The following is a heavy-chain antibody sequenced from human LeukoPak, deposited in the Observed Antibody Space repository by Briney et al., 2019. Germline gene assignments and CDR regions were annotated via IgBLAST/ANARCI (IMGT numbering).Heavy chain of an antibody. D-gene: IGHD3-10*01. Sequence: GGSLRLSCAGSGFTFSSYSMNWVRQAPGKGLERVSSITSSSSYIYYADSVKGQFTISRDNSKNTLYLQMNSLRAEDTAVYYCARDREGYYYGSGSYYIDYWGQGTLVTVSS. CDR3: ARDREGYYYGSGSYYIDY. CDR1: GFTFSSYS. CDR2: ITSSSSYI. V-gene: IGHV3-21*01. J-gene: IGHJ4*02.